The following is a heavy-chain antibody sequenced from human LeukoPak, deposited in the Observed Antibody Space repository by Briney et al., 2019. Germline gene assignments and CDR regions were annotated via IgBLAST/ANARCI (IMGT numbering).Heavy chain of an antibody. V-gene: IGHV4-38-2*02. CDR2: IYHSGST. Sequence: SETLSLTCTVSGGSISSYYWGWIRQPPGKGLEWIGSIYHSGSTYYNPSLKSRVTISVDTSKNQFSLKLSSVTAADTAVYYCARGTLVGARVDYWGQGTLVTVSS. D-gene: IGHD1-26*01. CDR3: ARGTLVGARVDY. CDR1: GGSISSYY. J-gene: IGHJ4*02.